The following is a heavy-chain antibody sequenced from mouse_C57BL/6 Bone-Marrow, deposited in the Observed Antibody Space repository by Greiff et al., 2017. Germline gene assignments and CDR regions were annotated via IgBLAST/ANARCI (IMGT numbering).Heavy chain of an antibody. CDR1: GYTFTSYW. J-gene: IGHJ4*01. V-gene: IGHV1-55*01. CDR2: IYPGSGST. D-gene: IGHD1-1*01. Sequence: QVQLQQPGAELVKPGASVKMSCKASGYTFTSYWITWVKQRPGQGLEWIGDIYPGSGSTNYNEKFKSKGTLTVDTSSSTAYMQLSSLTSEDSAVYYWAKITTVVHYYAMDYWGQGTSVTVSS. CDR3: AKITTVVHYYAMDY.